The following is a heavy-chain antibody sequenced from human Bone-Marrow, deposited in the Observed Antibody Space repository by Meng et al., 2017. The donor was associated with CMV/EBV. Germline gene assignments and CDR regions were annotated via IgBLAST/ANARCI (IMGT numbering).Heavy chain of an antibody. CDR2: ISGSGGST. CDR3: ATSGWGADYFDY. V-gene: IGHV3-23*01. CDR1: GFTFSGYA. Sequence: GGSLRLSCAASGFTFSGYAMSWVRQAPGKGLEWVSAISGSGGSTYYADSVKGRFTISRDNSKNTLYLQMNSLRAEDTAVYYCATSGWGADYFDYWGQGTLVTVSS. J-gene: IGHJ4*02. D-gene: IGHD6-19*01.